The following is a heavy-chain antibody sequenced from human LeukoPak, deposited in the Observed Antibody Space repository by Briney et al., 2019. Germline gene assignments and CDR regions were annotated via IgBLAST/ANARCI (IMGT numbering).Heavy chain of an antibody. CDR2: IKQDGSGK. CDR1: GFTFSSYW. Sequence: QSGGSLRLSCAASGFTFSSYWMSWVRQAPGKGLEWVANIKQDGSGKYYVDSVKGRFTISRDNAKNSLCLQMTSLRAEDTAVYYCAVGVYYFDYWGQGTLVTVSS. J-gene: IGHJ4*02. V-gene: IGHV3-7*02. CDR3: AVGVYYFDY. D-gene: IGHD3-10*01.